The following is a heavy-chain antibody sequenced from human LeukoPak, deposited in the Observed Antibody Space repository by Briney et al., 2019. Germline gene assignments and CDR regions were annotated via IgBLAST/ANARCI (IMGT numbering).Heavy chain of an antibody. CDR3: ARAVGVYYDSSGPLGV. D-gene: IGHD3-22*01. CDR2: IHPSGGST. J-gene: IGHJ4*02. V-gene: IGHV1-46*01. Sequence: ASVKVSCKASGYTFTNYYMHWVRQAPGQGLEWMGLIHPSGGSTDYAQKFQGRVTVTGDTSTTTVYMELSSLRSEDTGVYYCARAVGVYYDSSGPLGVWGQGTLVTVSS. CDR1: GYTFTNYY.